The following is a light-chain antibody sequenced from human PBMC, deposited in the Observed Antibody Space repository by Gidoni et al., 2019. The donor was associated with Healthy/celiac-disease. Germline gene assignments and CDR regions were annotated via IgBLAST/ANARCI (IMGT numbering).Light chain of an antibody. CDR1: QDISSS. CDR3: QQYYNTPHT. CDR2: AAS. J-gene: IGKJ1*01. V-gene: IGKV1-NL1*01. Sequence: DIQMTQSPSSLSASVGDRVTITCRASQDISSSLAWYQQKPGKAPKVLLYAASRLESGVPSRFSGSGSGTDYTLTISSLQPEDFAAFYCQQYYNTPHTFXQXTKVEIK.